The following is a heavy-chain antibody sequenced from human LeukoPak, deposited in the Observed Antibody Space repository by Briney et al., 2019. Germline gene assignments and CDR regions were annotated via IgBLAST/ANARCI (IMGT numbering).Heavy chain of an antibody. CDR2: IIPILGIA. J-gene: IGHJ4*02. CDR3: ARDRGPYYYDSSGFDY. Sequence: SVKVSCKASGGTFSSYAISWVRQAPGQGLEWMGGIIPILGIANYAQKFQGRVTITADKSTSTAYMELSSLRSEDTAVYCCARDRGPYYYDSSGFDYWGQGTLVTVSS. CDR1: GGTFSSYA. D-gene: IGHD3-22*01. V-gene: IGHV1-69*10.